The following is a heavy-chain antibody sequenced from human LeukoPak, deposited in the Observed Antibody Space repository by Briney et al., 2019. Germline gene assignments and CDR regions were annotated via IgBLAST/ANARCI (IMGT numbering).Heavy chain of an antibody. CDR3: ARDLRFLEWLPDAFDI. V-gene: IGHV1-18*01. J-gene: IGHJ3*02. Sequence: GASVKVSCKASGYTFTSYGISWVRQAPGQGLEWMGWISAYNGNTNYAQKLQGRVTITADESTSTAYMELSSLRSDDTAVYYCARDLRFLEWLPDAFDIWGQGTMVTVSS. D-gene: IGHD3-3*01. CDR2: ISAYNGNT. CDR1: GYTFTSYG.